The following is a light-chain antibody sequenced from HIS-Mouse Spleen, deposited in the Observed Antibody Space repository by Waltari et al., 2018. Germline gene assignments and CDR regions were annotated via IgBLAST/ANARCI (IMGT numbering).Light chain of an antibody. CDR1: SSDVGSYNL. CDR3: CSYAGSSTWV. V-gene: IGLV2-23*01. J-gene: IGLJ3*02. CDR2: EGS. Sequence: QSALTQPASVSGSPGQSITISCTGTSSDVGSYNLVSWYQQHPGKAPKLMIDEGSKRPSGVSNRFSGSQSGNTASLTISGLQAEDEAYYYCCSYAGSSTWVFGGGTKLTVL.